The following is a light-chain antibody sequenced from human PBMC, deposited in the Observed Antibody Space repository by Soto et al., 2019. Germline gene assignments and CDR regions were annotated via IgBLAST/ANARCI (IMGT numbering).Light chain of an antibody. J-gene: IGLJ2*01. V-gene: IGLV1-44*01. CDR2: IDN. Sequence: QSVLTQPPSASGTPGQRVSISCYGSTSNIGSQTVNWYQRLPGTAPKLLIYIDNQRPSGVPDRFSGSKSGTSASLAISGLQSEDEADYFSASWDDSLNGPVFGGGTKLTVL. CDR3: ASWDDSLNGPV. CDR1: TSNIGSQT.